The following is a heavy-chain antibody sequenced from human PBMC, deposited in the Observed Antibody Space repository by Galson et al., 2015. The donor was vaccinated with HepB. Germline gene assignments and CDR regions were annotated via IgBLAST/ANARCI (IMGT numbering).Heavy chain of an antibody. V-gene: IGHV3-23*01. CDR2: IGGSGGNT. Sequence: LRLSCAASGFTLSSFGMSWVRQAPGEGLEWVSSIGGSGGNTYYADSVKGRFTISRDSSNNTLFLQMNSLRAEDTAIYYCAKVGLGDWGQGTPVTVSS. CDR3: AKVGLGD. D-gene: IGHD2-15*01. J-gene: IGHJ4*02. CDR1: GFTLSSFG.